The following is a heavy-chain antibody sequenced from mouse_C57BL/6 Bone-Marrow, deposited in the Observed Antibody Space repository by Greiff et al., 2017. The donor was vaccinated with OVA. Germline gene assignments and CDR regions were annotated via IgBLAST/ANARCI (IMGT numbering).Heavy chain of an antibody. CDR2: IDPSDSYT. V-gene: IGHV1-69*01. Sequence: QVQLQQPGAELVMPGASVKLSCKASGYTFTSYWMHWVQQRPGQGLEWIGEIDPSDSYTNYNQKFKGKSTVTVDKSSSTAYMQLSSLTSEDSAVYYCARKLRYLYYYAMDYWGQGTSVTVSS. D-gene: IGHD1-1*01. J-gene: IGHJ4*01. CDR1: GYTFTSYW. CDR3: ARKLRYLYYYAMDY.